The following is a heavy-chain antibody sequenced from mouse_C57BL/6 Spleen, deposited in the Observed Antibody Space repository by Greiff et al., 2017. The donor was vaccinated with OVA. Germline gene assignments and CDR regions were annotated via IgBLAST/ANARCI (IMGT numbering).Heavy chain of an antibody. J-gene: IGHJ3*01. CDR1: GFNIKDDY. CDR3: TTGGSSCVAWFAY. V-gene: IGHV14-4*01. CDR2: IDPENGDT. Sequence: VQLQQSGAELVRPGASVKLSCTASGFNIKDDYMHWVKQRPEQGLEWIGWIDPENGDTEYASKFQGKATITADTSSNTAYLQLSSLTSEDTAVYYCTTGGSSCVAWFAYWGQGTLVTVSA. D-gene: IGHD1-1*01.